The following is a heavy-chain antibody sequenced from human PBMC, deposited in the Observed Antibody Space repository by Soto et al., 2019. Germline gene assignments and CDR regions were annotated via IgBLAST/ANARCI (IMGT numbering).Heavy chain of an antibody. V-gene: IGHV3-23*01. D-gene: IGHD5-12*01. Sequence: GGSLRLSCAASGFTFSSYAMSWVRQAPGKGLEWVSAISGSGGSTYYADSVKGRFTISRDNSKNTLYLQMNSLRAEDTAVYYCAKDTRGYSGYDLSYWGQGTLVTVSS. CDR1: GFTFSSYA. J-gene: IGHJ4*02. CDR3: AKDTRGYSGYDLSY. CDR2: ISGSGGST.